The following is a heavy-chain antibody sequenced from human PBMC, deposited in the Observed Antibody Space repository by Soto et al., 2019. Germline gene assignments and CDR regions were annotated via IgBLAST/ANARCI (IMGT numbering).Heavy chain of an antibody. D-gene: IGHD3-10*01. CDR3: ASRAYYYGSGSSDYFDY. CDR2: IYPGDSDT. CDR1: VYSFTTYW. Sequence: GSLKISCKGSVYSFTTYWIGWVRHMAGKGLEWMGIIYPGDSDTRYSPSFQGQVTISADKSISTAYLQWTGLKASDTAMYYCASRAYYYGSGSSDYFDYWGHGILVTVSS. J-gene: IGHJ4*01. V-gene: IGHV5-51*01.